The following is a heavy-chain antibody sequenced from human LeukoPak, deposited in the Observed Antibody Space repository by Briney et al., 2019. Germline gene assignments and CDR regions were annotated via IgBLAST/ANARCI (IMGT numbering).Heavy chain of an antibody. J-gene: IGHJ4*02. CDR1: GGSISSSNNY. CDR2: IYYSGTT. CDR3: ARHEAQDFDY. V-gene: IGHV4-39*01. Sequence: PSETLSLTCTVSGGSISSSNNYWGWIRQPPGKGLEWIGSIYYSGTTYYSSSLKSRVIISVDTSKNQFSLKLSSVTATDTAVYYCARHEAQDFDYWGQGTLVTVSS.